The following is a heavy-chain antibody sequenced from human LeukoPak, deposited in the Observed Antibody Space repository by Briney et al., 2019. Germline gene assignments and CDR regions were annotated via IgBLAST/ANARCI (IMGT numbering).Heavy chain of an antibody. Sequence: SETLSLTCAVYGGSFSGYYWSWIRQPPGKGLEWIGEINHSGSTNYNPSLKSRVTISVDTSKNQFSLKLSSVTAADTAVYYCARVGVSGWYDYWGQGTLVTVSS. CDR2: INHSGST. J-gene: IGHJ4*02. V-gene: IGHV4-34*01. D-gene: IGHD6-19*01. CDR1: GGSFSGYY. CDR3: ARVGVSGWYDY.